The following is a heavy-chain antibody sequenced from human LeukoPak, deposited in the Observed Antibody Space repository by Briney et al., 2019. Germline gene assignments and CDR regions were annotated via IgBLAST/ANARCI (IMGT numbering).Heavy chain of an antibody. CDR1: GFTFSSYG. V-gene: IGHV3-30*18. CDR2: ISYDGSNK. J-gene: IGHJ4*02. Sequence: GGSLRLSCAASGFTFSSYGMHWVRQAPGKGLEWVAVISYDGSNKYYADSVRGRFTISRDNSKNTLYLQMNGLRAEDTAVYYCAKDGHRGAFDYWGQGTLVTVSS. CDR3: AKDGHRGAFDY. D-gene: IGHD1-14*01.